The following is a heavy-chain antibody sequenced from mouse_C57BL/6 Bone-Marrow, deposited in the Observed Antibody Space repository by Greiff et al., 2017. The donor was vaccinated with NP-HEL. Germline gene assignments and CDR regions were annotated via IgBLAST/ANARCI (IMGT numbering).Heavy chain of an antibody. J-gene: IGHJ3*01. D-gene: IGHD1-1*01. V-gene: IGHV5-4*03. CDR3: ARAKVYYYGSSLAWFAH. CDR2: ISDGGSYT. Sequence: EVKLVESGGGLVKPGGSLKLSCAASGFTFSSYAMSWVRQTPEKRLEWVATISDGGSYTYYPDNVKGRFTISRDNAKNNLYLQMSHLKSEDTAMYYCARAKVYYYGSSLAWFAHWGQGTLVTVSA. CDR1: GFTFSSYA.